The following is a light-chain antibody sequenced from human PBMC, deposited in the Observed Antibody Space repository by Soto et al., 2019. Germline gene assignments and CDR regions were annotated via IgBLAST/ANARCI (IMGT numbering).Light chain of an antibody. CDR3: QQYKSWPPIT. Sequence: EIVMTQSPDTLYVSPGEGATLSCRASQSVRTKLAWYQQKACQAPRLLIYGASTRATGIPDRFSGSGSGTEFTLTISSLQSEDFAVYYCQQYKSWPPITFGQGTRLEIK. J-gene: IGKJ5*01. CDR1: QSVRTK. CDR2: GAS. V-gene: IGKV3-15*01.